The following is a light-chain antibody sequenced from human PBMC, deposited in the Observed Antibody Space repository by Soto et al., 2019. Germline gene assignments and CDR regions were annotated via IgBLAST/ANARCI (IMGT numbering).Light chain of an antibody. V-gene: IGLV1-51*01. J-gene: IGLJ1*01. CDR1: SSNIGGNS. Sequence: QSVLTQPPSVSAAPGQKVTISCSGSSSNIGGNSVSWYQQLPGTAPKLLIYDDNKRPSGIPDRFSGSKSGTSATLGITGFQTGDEADYYCSSYSRSSFYVFGTGTKVTVL. CDR2: DDN. CDR3: SSYSRSSFYV.